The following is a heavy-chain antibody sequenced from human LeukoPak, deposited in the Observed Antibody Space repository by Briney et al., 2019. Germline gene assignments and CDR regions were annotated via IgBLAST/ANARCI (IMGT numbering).Heavy chain of an antibody. V-gene: IGHV3-74*01. D-gene: IGHD3-16*01. J-gene: IGHJ3*02. Sequence: PGGSLRLSCAASGFTFSSYWMHWVRQAPGKGLVWVSRINTDESSTTYADSVKGRFTISRDNAKNTLYLQMNSLRAEDTAVYYCVRWGDPSAFDIWGQGTMVTVSP. CDR1: GFTFSSYW. CDR3: VRWGDPSAFDI. CDR2: INTDESST.